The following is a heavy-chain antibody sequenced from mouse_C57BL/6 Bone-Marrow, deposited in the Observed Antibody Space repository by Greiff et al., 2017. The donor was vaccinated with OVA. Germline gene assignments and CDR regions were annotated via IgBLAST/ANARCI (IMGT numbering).Heavy chain of an antibody. V-gene: IGHV5-9-1*02. CDR3: TRDCYYDYDPSYYAMDY. J-gene: IGHJ4*01. Sequence: EVKLMESGEGLVKPGGSLKLSCAASGFTFSSYAMSWVRQTPEKRLEWVAYISSGGDYIYYADTVKGRFTISRDNARNTLYLQMSSLKSEDTAMYYCTRDCYYDYDPSYYAMDYWGQGTSVTVSS. CDR2: ISSGGDYI. D-gene: IGHD2-4*01. CDR1: GFTFSSYA.